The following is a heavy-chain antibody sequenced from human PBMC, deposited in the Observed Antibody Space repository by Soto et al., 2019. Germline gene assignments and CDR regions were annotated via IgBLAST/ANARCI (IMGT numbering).Heavy chain of an antibody. D-gene: IGHD3-16*01. V-gene: IGHV4-59*01. Sequence: HVQLQESGPGLVKPSETLSLTCTVSGGSISSYYWSWIRQPPGKGLEWIGYIYYSGSTNYNPSLKSRVTISVDTSKNQFSLKLSSVTAADTAVYYCARSRGGYFDYWGQGTLVTVSS. CDR2: IYYSGST. J-gene: IGHJ4*02. CDR3: ARSRGGYFDY. CDR1: GGSISSYY.